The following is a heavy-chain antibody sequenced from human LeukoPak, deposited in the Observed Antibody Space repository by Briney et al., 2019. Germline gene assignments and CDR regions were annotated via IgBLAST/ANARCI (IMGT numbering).Heavy chain of an antibody. Sequence: GGSLRLSCAASGFTFSSYGMHWVRQAPGKGLEWVAFIRYDGSNKYYADSVKGRFTISRDNSKNTLYLQMNSLRAEDTAVYYCHPDPRAYCSSTSCYSIRGTDFDYWGQGTLVTVSS. CDR2: IRYDGSNK. V-gene: IGHV3-30*02. CDR1: GFTFSSYG. D-gene: IGHD2-2*01. CDR3: HPDPRAYCSSTSCYSIRGTDFDY. J-gene: IGHJ4*02.